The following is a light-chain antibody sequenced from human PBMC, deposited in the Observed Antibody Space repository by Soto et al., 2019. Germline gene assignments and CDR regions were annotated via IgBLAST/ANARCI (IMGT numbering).Light chain of an antibody. Sequence: EIVLTHPPGTLSLSPGERATLSCRASQSVSSNYLAWYQQKPGQAPRPLIYGASSRATGIPDRFSGSGAGTDFTLTISRLESEDFAVYYCQQYGSSPWTFGQGTKVDIK. V-gene: IGKV3-20*01. CDR3: QQYGSSPWT. J-gene: IGKJ1*01. CDR1: QSVSSNY. CDR2: GAS.